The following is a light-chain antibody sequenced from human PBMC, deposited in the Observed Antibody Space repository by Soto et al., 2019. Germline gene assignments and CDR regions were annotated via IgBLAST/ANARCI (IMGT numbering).Light chain of an antibody. V-gene: IGLV2-8*01. CDR1: RNDIGAYEF. CDR2: EVV. CDR3: KSYAGSNTYV. J-gene: IGLJ1*01. Sequence: QSALTQPPSASGSPGQAVTISCTGTRNDIGAYEFVSWYQHHPGKAPKLIIYEVVQRPSGVPDRFSGSKSGNTASLTVSALQAADEADYYCKSYAGSNTYVFGTGTKVTVL.